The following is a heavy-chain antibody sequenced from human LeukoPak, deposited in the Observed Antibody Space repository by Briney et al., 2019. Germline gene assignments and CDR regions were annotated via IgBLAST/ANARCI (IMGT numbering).Heavy chain of an antibody. CDR2: IYYSGGT. CDR3: ARDPSGYDGYDAFDI. J-gene: IGHJ3*02. CDR1: GGSISSSSYY. V-gene: IGHV4-39*07. Sequence: SETLSLACTVSGGSISSSSYYWGWIRQPPGKGLEWIGSIYYSGGTYYNASLKSRVTISVATSKNQFSLKLSSVTAAATVVYYCARDPSGYDGYDAFDIWGQGTMVTVSS. D-gene: IGHD5-12*01.